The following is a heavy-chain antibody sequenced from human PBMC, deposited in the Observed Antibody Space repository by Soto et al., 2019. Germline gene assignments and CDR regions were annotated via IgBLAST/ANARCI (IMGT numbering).Heavy chain of an antibody. V-gene: IGHV3-30*18. J-gene: IGHJ4*02. CDR1: GFTFSSYG. CDR2: ISYDGSNK. D-gene: IGHD1-1*01. Sequence: GGSLRLSCAASGFTFSSYGMHWVRQAPGKGLEWVAVISYDGSNKYYADSVKGRFTISRDNSKNTLYLQMNSLRAEDTAVYYCAKDLDWVRLNYFDYWGQGTLVTVSS. CDR3: AKDLDWVRLNYFDY.